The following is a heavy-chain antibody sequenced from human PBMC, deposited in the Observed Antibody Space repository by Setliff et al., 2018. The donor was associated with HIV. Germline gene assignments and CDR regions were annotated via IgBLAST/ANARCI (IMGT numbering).Heavy chain of an antibody. Sequence: GGSLRLSCTASGFTFSDHSMTWIRQAPEKGLGWVSYITAGGGSTFYADSVKGRFTISRDNADNSLFLQMNSLNAADTAVYYCARDPDTTSKVDLWGRGTLVTVSS. CDR3: ARDPDTTSKVDL. V-gene: IGHV3-11*01. J-gene: IGHJ2*01. CDR2: ITAGGGST. CDR1: GFTFSDHS. D-gene: IGHD1-26*01.